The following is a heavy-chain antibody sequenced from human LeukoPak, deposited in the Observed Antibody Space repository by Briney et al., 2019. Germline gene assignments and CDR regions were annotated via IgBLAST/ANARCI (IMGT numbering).Heavy chain of an antibody. V-gene: IGHV3-53*01. CDR2: IYSGGST. D-gene: IGHD3-10*01. CDR3: ARAKPKNMVRGLIMRRESRYYFDY. J-gene: IGHJ4*02. Sequence: GGSLRLSCAASGFTFSSYEMTWVRQAPGKGLGWVSVIYSGGSTYYADSVKGRFTISRDNSKSTLYIQMNSLRAEDTAVYYCARAKPKNMVRGLIMRRESRYYFDYWGQGTLVTVSS. CDR1: GFTFSSYE.